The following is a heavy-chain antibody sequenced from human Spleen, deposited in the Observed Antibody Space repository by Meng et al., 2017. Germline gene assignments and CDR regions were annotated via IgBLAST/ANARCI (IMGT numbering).Heavy chain of an antibody. Sequence: GESLKISCAASGFTFDDYAMHWVRQAPGKGLEWVSLISWDGGSTYYADSVKGRFTISRDNSKNSLYLQMNSLRAEDTALYYCAKNRNSIQLWSPFDYWGQGTLVTVPQ. CDR2: ISWDGGST. D-gene: IGHD5-18*01. J-gene: IGHJ4*02. CDR3: AKNRNSIQLWSPFDY. CDR1: GFTFDDYA. V-gene: IGHV3-43D*04.